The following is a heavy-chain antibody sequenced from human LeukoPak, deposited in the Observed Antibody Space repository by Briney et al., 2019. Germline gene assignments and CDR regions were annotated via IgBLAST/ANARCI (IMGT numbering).Heavy chain of an antibody. CDR1: GFTFSSYA. Sequence: GGSLRLSCAASGFTFSSYAMSWVRQAPGKGLEWVSAISGSGGSTYYADSVKGRFTISRDNSKNTLYLQMNSLRAEDTAVHYCAKDRAGLGHFDYWGQGTLVTVSS. D-gene: IGHD6-19*01. CDR2: ISGSGGST. J-gene: IGHJ4*02. V-gene: IGHV3-23*01. CDR3: AKDRAGLGHFDY.